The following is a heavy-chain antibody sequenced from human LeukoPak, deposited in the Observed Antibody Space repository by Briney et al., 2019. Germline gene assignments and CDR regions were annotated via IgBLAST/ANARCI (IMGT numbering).Heavy chain of an antibody. V-gene: IGHV4-59*11. D-gene: IGHD3-22*01. Sequence: SETLSLTCTVSGGSISSHYWSWIRQPPGKGLEWIGYIYYSGSTNYNPSLKSRVTISVDTAKNQFSLKLSSVTAADTGVYHCARDRLWGYYDSSGYPIWGQGTMVTVSS. CDR1: GGSISSHY. J-gene: IGHJ3*02. CDR3: ARDRLWGYYDSSGYPI. CDR2: IYYSGST.